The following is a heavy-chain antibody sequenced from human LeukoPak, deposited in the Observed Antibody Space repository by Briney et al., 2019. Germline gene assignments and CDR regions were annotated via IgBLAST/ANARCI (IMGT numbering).Heavy chain of an antibody. D-gene: IGHD3-10*01. V-gene: IGHV4-61*02. CDR3: AREVWFGELYAFDI. CDR2: IYTSGST. CDR1: GGSFSSGSYY. J-gene: IGHJ3*02. Sequence: SETLSLTCTVSGGSFSSGSYYWSWIRQPAGKGLEWIGRIYTSGSTNYNPSLKSRVTMSVDTSKNQFSLKLSSVTAADTAVYYCAREVWFGELYAFDIWGQGTMVTVSS.